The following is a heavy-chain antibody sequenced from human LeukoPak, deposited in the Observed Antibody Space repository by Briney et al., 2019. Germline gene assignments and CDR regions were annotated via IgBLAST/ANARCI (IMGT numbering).Heavy chain of an antibody. Sequence: SETLSLTCTVSGGSITNYYWSWIRQPPGKELDWIGYIHYTGLTNYNPSLTSRLTISVDTSKNQFSLKLSSVTAADAAVYFCARVVPDGYSDYWGQGTLVTVSS. V-gene: IGHV4-59*01. J-gene: IGHJ4*02. CDR1: GGSITNYY. D-gene: IGHD2-2*01. CDR3: ARVVPDGYSDY. CDR2: IHYTGLT.